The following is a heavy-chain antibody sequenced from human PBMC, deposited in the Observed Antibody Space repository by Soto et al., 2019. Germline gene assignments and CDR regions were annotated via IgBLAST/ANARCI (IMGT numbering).Heavy chain of an antibody. CDR2: INHSGST. CDR3: ARGFLQRAYDILTGYYIDY. D-gene: IGHD3-9*01. CDR1: GGSFSGYY. V-gene: IGHV4-34*01. J-gene: IGHJ4*02. Sequence: SETLSLTCAVYGGSFSGYYWSWIRQPPGKGLEWIGEINHSGSTNYNPSLKSRVTISVDTSKNQFSLKLSSVTAADTAVYYFARGFLQRAYDILTGYYIDYWGQGTLVTVSS.